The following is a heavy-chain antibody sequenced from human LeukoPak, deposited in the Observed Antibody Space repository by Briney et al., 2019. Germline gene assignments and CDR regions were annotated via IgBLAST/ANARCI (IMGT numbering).Heavy chain of an antibody. J-gene: IGHJ6*02. CDR1: GGSISSSSYY. CDR2: IYYSGST. Sequence: PSETLSLTCTVSGGSISSSSYYWGWIRQPPGKGLEWIGSIYYSGSTYYNPSLKSRVNISVDTSKNQFSLKLSSVTAADTAVYYCERDSIRYFDWLLSREYGMDVWGQGTTVTVSS. CDR3: ERDSIRYFDWLLSREYGMDV. V-gene: IGHV4-39*02. D-gene: IGHD3-9*01.